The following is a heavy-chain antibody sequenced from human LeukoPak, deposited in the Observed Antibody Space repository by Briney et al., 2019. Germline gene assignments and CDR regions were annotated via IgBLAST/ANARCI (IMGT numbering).Heavy chain of an antibody. J-gene: IGHJ5*02. V-gene: IGHV3-30*02. D-gene: IGHD3-10*01. CDR2: IRYDGSDK. CDR1: GFIFSNYG. Sequence: PGGSLRLSCAASGFIFSNYGMHWVRQAPGKGLEWVAFIRYDGSDKDYADSVKGRFTFSRDNSKNTLYLQMNSLRGEDTAVYYCYPHYYGSGSLSWLDPWGQGTLVTVSS. CDR3: YPHYYGSGSLSWLDP.